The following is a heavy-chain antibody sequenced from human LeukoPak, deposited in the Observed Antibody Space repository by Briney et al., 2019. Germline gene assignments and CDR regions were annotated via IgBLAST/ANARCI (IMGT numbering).Heavy chain of an antibody. CDR1: GFTFSSYG. CDR2: ISGSGGST. CDR3: ANLPGWYCSSTSCYEAYFDY. V-gene: IGHV3-23*01. D-gene: IGHD2-2*01. Sequence: QAGGSLRLSCAASGFTFSSYGMSWVRQAPGKGLEWVSAISGSGGSTYYADSVKGRFTISRDNSKNTLYLQMNSLRAEDTAVYYCANLPGWYCSSTSCYEAYFDYWSQGTLVTVSS. J-gene: IGHJ4*02.